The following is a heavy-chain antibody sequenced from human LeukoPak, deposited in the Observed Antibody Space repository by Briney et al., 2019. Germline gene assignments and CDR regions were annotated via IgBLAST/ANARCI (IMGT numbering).Heavy chain of an antibody. CDR2: IGTGGGT. CDR3: ARDLRFGELLPYFDY. D-gene: IGHD3-10*01. Sequence: GGSLRLSCAGSGFTFSSYAMHWVRQAPGKGLEWVSAIGTGGGTYYADSVKGRFTISRDNAKNSLYLQMNSLRAEGMAVYYCARDLRFGELLPYFDYWGQGTLVTVSS. J-gene: IGHJ4*02. V-gene: IGHV3/OR16-10*01. CDR1: GFTFSSYA.